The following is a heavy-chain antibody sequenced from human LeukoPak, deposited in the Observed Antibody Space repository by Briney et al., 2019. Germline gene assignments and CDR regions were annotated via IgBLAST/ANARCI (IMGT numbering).Heavy chain of an antibody. D-gene: IGHD4/OR15-4a*01. Sequence: GGSLRLSSSASGFTFNSYPVHWVRQAPGKGLEYVSGISRNGGSTYYADSVKGRFTISRDNSKNTLYLQMSSLRAEDTAVYYCVKESGFMVAPNSAFYIWGQGTMVTVSS. CDR1: GFTFNSYP. J-gene: IGHJ3*02. V-gene: IGHV3-64D*06. CDR3: VKESGFMVAPNSAFYI. CDR2: ISRNGGST.